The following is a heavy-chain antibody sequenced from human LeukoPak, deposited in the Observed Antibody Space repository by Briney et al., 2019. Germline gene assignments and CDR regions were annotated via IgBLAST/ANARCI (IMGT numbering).Heavy chain of an antibody. CDR3: ARGRLEETAVTTTEDY. Sequence: SETLSLTCAVYGGSFSGYYWSWIRQPPGKGLEWIGEINHSGSTNYNPSLKSRVTISVDTSKNQFSLKLSSVTAADTAVYYCARGRLEETAVTTTEDYWGQGTLVTVSS. CDR1: GGSFSGYY. CDR2: INHSGST. V-gene: IGHV4-34*01. J-gene: IGHJ4*02. D-gene: IGHD4-17*01.